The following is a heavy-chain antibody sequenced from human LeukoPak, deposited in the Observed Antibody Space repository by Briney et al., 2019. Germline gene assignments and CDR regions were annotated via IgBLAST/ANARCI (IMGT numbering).Heavy chain of an antibody. J-gene: IGHJ4*02. CDR2: IIPLFGPA. V-gene: IGHV1-69*13. CDR1: GGSFSSYG. CDR3: SRDRSMGGSSDFDY. Sequence: EASVTVCCKASGGSFSSYGISWVRQAHGQGQEWMGGIIPLFGPANYAQKFQGRVTITADGSTSTAYIELISLRSEDTAVYYCSRDRSMGGSSDFDYWGQGTLVTVSS. D-gene: IGHD1-26*01.